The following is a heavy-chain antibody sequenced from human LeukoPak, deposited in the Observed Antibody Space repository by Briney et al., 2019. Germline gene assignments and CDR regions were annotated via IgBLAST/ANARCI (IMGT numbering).Heavy chain of an antibody. D-gene: IGHD1-20*01. J-gene: IGHJ6*03. CDR3: AREHPNNWNYYYYMDV. V-gene: IGHV4-39*07. Sequence: SETLSLTCTVSGGSISSSSYYWGWIRQPPGKGLEWIGSIYYSGSTYYNPSLKSRVTISVDTSKNQFSLKLSSVTAADTAVYYCAREHPNNWNYYYYMDVWGKGTTVTVSS. CDR2: IYYSGST. CDR1: GGSISSSSYY.